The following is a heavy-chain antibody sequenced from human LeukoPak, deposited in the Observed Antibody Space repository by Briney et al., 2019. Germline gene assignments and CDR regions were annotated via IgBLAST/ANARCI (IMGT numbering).Heavy chain of an antibody. D-gene: IGHD5-12*01. J-gene: IGHJ6*03. CDR1: GGSISSFY. CDR3: ARLSGYGLHYYYHMDV. V-gene: IGHV4-59*12. Sequence: ASETLSLTCNVSGGSISSFYCSWIRQPPGKGLEWIGYTSYSGKTNYNPSLKSRVTISVDTSKNQFSLKLSSVTAADTAVYYCARLSGYGLHYYYHMDVWGKGTTVTVSS. CDR2: TSYSGKT.